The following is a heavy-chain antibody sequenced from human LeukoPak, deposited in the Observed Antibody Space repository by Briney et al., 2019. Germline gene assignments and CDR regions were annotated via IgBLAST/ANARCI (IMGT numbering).Heavy chain of an antibody. CDR3: TTDMYLIDY. Sequence: TGGSLRLSCAASGFTFSNAWMSWVRQAPGKGLEWVGRIKSKSDGGTTDYAAPVKDRFNISRDDSKNTLYLQMNSLKTEDTAMYYCTTDMYLIDYWGQGTLVTVSS. CDR1: GFTFSNAW. J-gene: IGHJ4*02. CDR2: IKSKSDGGTT. D-gene: IGHD2-2*01. V-gene: IGHV3-15*01.